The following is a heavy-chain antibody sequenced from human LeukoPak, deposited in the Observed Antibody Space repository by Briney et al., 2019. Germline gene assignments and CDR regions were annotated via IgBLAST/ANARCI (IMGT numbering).Heavy chain of an antibody. CDR2: MNPNSGNT. J-gene: IGHJ2*01. V-gene: IGHV1-8*01. Sequence: ASVKVSCKASGYTFTSYDINWVRQATGQGLEWMGWMNPNSGNTGYAQKFQGRVTMTRNTSISTAYMELSSLRSEDTAVYYCAGSSSGWYGWYFDLWGRGTLVTVSS. CDR3: AGSSSGWYGWYFDL. CDR1: GYTFTSYD. D-gene: IGHD6-19*01.